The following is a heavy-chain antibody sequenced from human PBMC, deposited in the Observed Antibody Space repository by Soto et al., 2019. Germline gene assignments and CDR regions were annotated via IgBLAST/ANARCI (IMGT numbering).Heavy chain of an antibody. CDR2: IYYSGST. J-gene: IGHJ6*02. D-gene: IGHD3-3*01. CDR1: GGSISSGDHH. V-gene: IGHV4-30-4*01. Sequence: QVQLQESGPGLVKPSQTLSLTCTVSGGSISSGDHHWNWIRQPPGKGLEWIGYIYYSGSTHYNPSLKSRVTRSVDTSKNQFSLKLSSVTAADTAVYYCARDWIGAYYYYGMDVWGQGTTVTVSS. CDR3: ARDWIGAYYYYGMDV.